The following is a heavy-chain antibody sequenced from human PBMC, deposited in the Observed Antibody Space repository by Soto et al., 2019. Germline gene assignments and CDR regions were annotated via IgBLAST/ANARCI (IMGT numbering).Heavy chain of an antibody. CDR3: ARHLYSSGRGFDS. CDR2: ISSSSSTI. D-gene: IGHD6-19*01. V-gene: IGHV3-48*02. Sequence: PGGSLRLSCAASEFTFSTYNMNWVRQAPGKGLEWVSYISSSSSTIYYADSVKGRFTISRDNAKNSLYLQMNSLTDEDTAVYYCARHLYSSGRGFDSWGQGTLVTVSS. CDR1: EFTFSTYN. J-gene: IGHJ4*02.